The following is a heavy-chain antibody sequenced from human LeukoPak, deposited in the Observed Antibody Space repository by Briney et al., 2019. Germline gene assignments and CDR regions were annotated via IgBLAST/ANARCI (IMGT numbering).Heavy chain of an antibody. Sequence: PSETLSLTCAVYGGSFSGYYWSWIRQPPGKGLEWIGEINHSGSTNYNPSLKSRVTISVDTSKNQFSLKLSSVTAAGTAVYYCARERIMITFGGVIAKTAFDIWGQGTMVTVSS. CDR3: ARERIMITFGGVIAKTAFDI. CDR1: GGSFSGYY. CDR2: INHSGST. V-gene: IGHV4-34*01. D-gene: IGHD3-16*02. J-gene: IGHJ3*02.